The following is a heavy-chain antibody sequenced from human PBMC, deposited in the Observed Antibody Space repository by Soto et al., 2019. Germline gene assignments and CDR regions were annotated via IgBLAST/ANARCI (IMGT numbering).Heavy chain of an antibody. Sequence: TSETLSLTCTVSGGSVSSGSYYWSWIRQPPGKGLEWIGYIYYSGSTNYNPSLKSRVTISVDTSKNQFSLKLSSVTAADTAVYYCAREGIAATIDYWGQGTLVTVSS. CDR1: GGSVSSGSYY. CDR3: AREGIAATIDY. J-gene: IGHJ4*02. CDR2: IYYSGST. D-gene: IGHD6-25*01. V-gene: IGHV4-61*01.